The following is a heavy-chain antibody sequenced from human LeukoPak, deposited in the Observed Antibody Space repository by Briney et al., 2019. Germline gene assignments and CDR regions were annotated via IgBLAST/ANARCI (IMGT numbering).Heavy chain of an antibody. CDR2: ISGSGDST. Sequence: GGSLRLSCAASGFTFSSYAMNWVRQAPGKGLEWVSVISGSGDSTYYADSVKGRFTISRDNSKNTLYLQMNSLRAEDTAVYYCAKGSGWDYYYGMDVWGQGTTVTVSS. CDR1: GFTFSSYA. D-gene: IGHD6-19*01. J-gene: IGHJ6*02. CDR3: AKGSGWDYYYGMDV. V-gene: IGHV3-23*01.